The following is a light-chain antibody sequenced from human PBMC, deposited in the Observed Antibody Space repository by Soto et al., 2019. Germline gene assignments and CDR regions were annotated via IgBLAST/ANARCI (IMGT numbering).Light chain of an antibody. V-gene: IGKV1-5*03. J-gene: IGKJ4*01. Sequence: DIQMTQSPSTLSASVGDRVTITCRASQSISSWLAWYQQKPGKAPKLLIYKAYSLESGVPSRFSGSRSGTEFSLTISSLQPDDYATYYCQQYNSVSLLTFGGGTKVDIK. CDR3: QQYNSVSLLT. CDR2: KAY. CDR1: QSISSW.